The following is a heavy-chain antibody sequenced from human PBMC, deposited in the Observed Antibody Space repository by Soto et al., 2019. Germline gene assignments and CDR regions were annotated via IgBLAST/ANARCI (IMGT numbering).Heavy chain of an antibody. Sequence: ASVKVSCKASGYTFTSYSMHWVRHAPGQRLEWMGWINAGNGNTKYSQKFQGRVTITRDTSASTAYMELSSLRSEDTAVYYCARRRIAARPDRDYYYGMDVWGQGTTVTVSS. D-gene: IGHD6-6*01. V-gene: IGHV1-3*01. J-gene: IGHJ6*02. CDR1: GYTFTSYS. CDR2: INAGNGNT. CDR3: ARRRIAARPDRDYYYGMDV.